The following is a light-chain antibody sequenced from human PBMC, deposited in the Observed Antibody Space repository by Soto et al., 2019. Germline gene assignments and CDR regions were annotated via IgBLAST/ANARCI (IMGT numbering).Light chain of an antibody. CDR1: SGHTSYA. CDR3: QTWDTGIRV. Sequence: QPVLTQSPSASASLGASVKLTCTLSSGHTSYAIAWHQQQPEKGPRYLMKVNSDGSHSKGDGNPDRFSGSSSGAERYLTISSLQSEDEADYYCQTWDTGIRVFGGGTKVTVL. J-gene: IGLJ3*02. V-gene: IGLV4-69*01. CDR2: VNSDGSH.